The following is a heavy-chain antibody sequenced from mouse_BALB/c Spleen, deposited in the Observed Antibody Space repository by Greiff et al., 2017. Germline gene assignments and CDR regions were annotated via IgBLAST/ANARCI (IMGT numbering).Heavy chain of an antibody. CDR1: GYTFTSYW. CDR3: TRSEGLITTVEDY. Sequence: LQQPGSELVRPGASVKLSCKASGYTFTSYWMHWVKQRPGQGLEWIGNIYPGSGSTNYDEKFKSKATLTVDTSSSTAYMQLSSLTSEDSAVYYCTRSEGLITTVEDYWGQGTSVTVSS. J-gene: IGHJ4*01. V-gene: IGHV1S22*01. D-gene: IGHD1-1*01. CDR2: IYPGSGST.